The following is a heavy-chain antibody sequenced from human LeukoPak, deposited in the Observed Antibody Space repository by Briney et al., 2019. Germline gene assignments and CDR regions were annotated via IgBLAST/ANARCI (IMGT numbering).Heavy chain of an antibody. D-gene: IGHD1-1*01. CDR1: GFTFSSYA. J-gene: IGHJ3*02. V-gene: IGHV3-30-3*01. CDR2: ISYDGSNK. Sequence: PGRSLRLSCAASGFTFSSYAMHWVRQAPGKGLEWVAVISYDGSNKYYADSVKGRFTISRDNAKNSLYLQMNSLRAEDTAVYYCARFSWSADAFDIWGQGTMVTVSS. CDR3: ARFSWSADAFDI.